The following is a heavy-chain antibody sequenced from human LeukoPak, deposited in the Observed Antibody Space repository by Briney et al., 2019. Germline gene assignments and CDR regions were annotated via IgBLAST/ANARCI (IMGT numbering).Heavy chain of an antibody. D-gene: IGHD3-22*01. CDR2: ISTSGST. CDR3: ARDLHYYDTSGRFDP. CDR1: GASISSYY. J-gene: IGHJ5*02. Sequence: SETLSLTCTVSGASISSYYWSWIRQPAGKGLEWIGRISTSGSTNYNPSLNSRVIMSVDTSKNQFSLKLTSVTAADTAVYYCARDLHYYDTSGRFDPWGQGALVTVSS. V-gene: IGHV4-4*07.